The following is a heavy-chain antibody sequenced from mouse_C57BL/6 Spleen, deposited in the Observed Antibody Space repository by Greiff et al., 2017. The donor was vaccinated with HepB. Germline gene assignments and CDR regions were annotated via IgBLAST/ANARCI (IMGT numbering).Heavy chain of an antibody. CDR3: ARYHYYYGSSSYAMDY. CDR2: IRNKANGYTT. D-gene: IGHD1-1*01. J-gene: IGHJ4*01. Sequence: EVKLVESGGGLVQPGGSLSLSCAASGFTFTDYYMSWVRQPPGKALEWLGFIRNKANGYTTEYSASVKGRFTISRDNSQSILYLQMNALRAEDSATYYCARYHYYYGSSSYAMDYLGQGTSVTVSS. V-gene: IGHV7-3*01. CDR1: GFTFTDYY.